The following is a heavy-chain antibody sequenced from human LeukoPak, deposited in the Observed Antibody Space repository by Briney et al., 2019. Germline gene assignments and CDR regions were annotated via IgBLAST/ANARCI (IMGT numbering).Heavy chain of an antibody. D-gene: IGHD2-2*01. J-gene: IGHJ4*02. CDR3: ARDDYCSSTSCPLGFDY. CDR1: GFTFSSYS. Sequence: GGSLRLSRAASGFTFSSYSMNWVRQAPGKGLEWVSSISSSSSYIYYADSVKGRFTISRDNAKNSLYLQMNSLRAEDTAVYYCARDDYCSSTSCPLGFDYWGQGTLVTVSS. V-gene: IGHV3-21*01. CDR2: ISSSSSYI.